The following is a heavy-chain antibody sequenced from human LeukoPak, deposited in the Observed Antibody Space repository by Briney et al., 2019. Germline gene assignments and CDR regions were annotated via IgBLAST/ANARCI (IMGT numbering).Heavy chain of an antibody. CDR1: GFTFSTYT. V-gene: IGHV3-21*01. CDR3: ARGTTGLIDY. J-gene: IGHJ4*02. D-gene: IGHD1-7*01. CDR2: ISSNSYSI. Sequence: GGSLRLSCAASGFTFSTYTMNWVRQAPGKGLEWVSSISSNSYSIYYADLVKGRFTISRDNAKNSLYLQMKGLSAEDTAVYYRARGTTGLIDYWGQGSLVTVSS.